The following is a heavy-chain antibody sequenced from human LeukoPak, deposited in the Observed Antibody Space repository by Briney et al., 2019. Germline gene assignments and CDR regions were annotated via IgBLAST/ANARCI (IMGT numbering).Heavy chain of an antibody. V-gene: IGHV3-7*01. D-gene: IGHD3-22*01. CDR2: IKQDGSEK. CDR1: GFTYNNYW. Sequence: GGSLRLSCAASGFTYNNYWMNWVREAPGKGLEGVANIKQDGSEKYYVESLKGRFTISRDNAKNSLSLQMNSLRVEDTAVYYCARGRHYYDSSGYYYFDYWGQGTLVTVSS. CDR3: ARGRHYYDSSGYYYFDY. J-gene: IGHJ4*02.